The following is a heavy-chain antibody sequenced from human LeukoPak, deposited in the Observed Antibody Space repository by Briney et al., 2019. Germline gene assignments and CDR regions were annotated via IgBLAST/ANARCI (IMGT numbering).Heavy chain of an antibody. V-gene: IGHV4-59*01. Sequence: MASETLFLTCTVSGGSISSYYWSWIRQPPGMGLEWIGYIYYSGSTNYNPSLKSRVTISVDTSKNQFSLKLSSVTAADTAVYYCARSQYGEATIGLFDYWGQGTLVTVSS. CDR3: ARSQYGEATIGLFDY. D-gene: IGHD5-12*01. CDR1: GGSISSYY. CDR2: IYYSGST. J-gene: IGHJ4*02.